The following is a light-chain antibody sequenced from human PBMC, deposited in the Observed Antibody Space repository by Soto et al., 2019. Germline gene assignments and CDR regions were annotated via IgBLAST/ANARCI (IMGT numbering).Light chain of an antibody. CDR2: GAS. CDR3: QQYDRSRT. V-gene: IGKV3-20*01. CDR1: QSVSSSY. Sequence: EIVLTQSPGTLSLSPGERATLSCRASQSVSSSYLAWYQQIPGQATRLLIYGASSRAIGIPDRFSGSGSGTDFTLTISRLEPEDFAVYYWQQYDRSRTLGQGTKVEIK. J-gene: IGKJ1*01.